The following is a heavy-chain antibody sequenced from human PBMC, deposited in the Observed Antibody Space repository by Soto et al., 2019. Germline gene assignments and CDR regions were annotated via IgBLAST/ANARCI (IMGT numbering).Heavy chain of an antibody. Sequence: QVQLVQSGAEVKKPGSSVKVSCKASGGTFSSYAISWVRQAPGQGLEWMGGIIPIFGTANYAQKFQGRVTITADESTSTAYMELSSPRSEDTAVYYCARAQEGYYYGSGSYYFPFDYWGQGTLVTVSS. CDR1: GGTFSSYA. D-gene: IGHD3-10*01. CDR3: ARAQEGYYYGSGSYYFPFDY. J-gene: IGHJ4*02. CDR2: IIPIFGTA. V-gene: IGHV1-69*01.